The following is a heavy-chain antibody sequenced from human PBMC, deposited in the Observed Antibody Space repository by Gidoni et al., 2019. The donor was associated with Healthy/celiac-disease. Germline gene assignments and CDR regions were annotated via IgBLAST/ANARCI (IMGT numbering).Heavy chain of an antibody. CDR3: ARGSSSWPLDYMDV. D-gene: IGHD6-13*01. CDR1: GFTFSSYS. CDR2: ISSSSSYI. V-gene: IGHV3-21*01. Sequence: EVQLVESGGGLVKPGGSLRLSCASSGFTFSSYSMNWVRQAPGKGLEWVSSISSSSSYIYYADSVKGRFTISRDNAKNSLYLQMNSLRAEDTAVYDCARGSSSWPLDYMDVWGKGTTVTVSS. J-gene: IGHJ6*03.